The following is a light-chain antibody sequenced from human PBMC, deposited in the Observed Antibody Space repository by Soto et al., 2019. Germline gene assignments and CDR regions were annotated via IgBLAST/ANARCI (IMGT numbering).Light chain of an antibody. CDR1: QSISTY. Sequence: DIQMTQSPTSLSASVGDRVTITCRASQSISTYLNWYQQKPGKDPKVLIFAASSLRSGVPSRFSGSGSGTDFTLTISSLQPEDFATYYCQQSYSTPYTFGQGTKLEIK. J-gene: IGKJ2*01. V-gene: IGKV1-39*01. CDR3: QQSYSTPYT. CDR2: AAS.